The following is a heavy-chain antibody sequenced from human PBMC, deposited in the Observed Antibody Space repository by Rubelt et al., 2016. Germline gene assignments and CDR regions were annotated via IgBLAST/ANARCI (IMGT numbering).Heavy chain of an antibody. CDR3: ARESSAHSGSYDS. D-gene: IGHD1-26*01. CDR2: VYYSGST. J-gene: IGHJ5*01. Sequence: QLQLQESGPGLVKPSETLSLTCTVSSGSISSSSHYWGWVRQPPGKGLEWIGYVYYSGSTNYNPSLKSRVAVSVDTSKNQFSRNLRSVTAADTAVYYCARESSAHSGSYDSWGQGTLVTVSS. CDR1: SGSISSSSHY. V-gene: IGHV4-61*05.